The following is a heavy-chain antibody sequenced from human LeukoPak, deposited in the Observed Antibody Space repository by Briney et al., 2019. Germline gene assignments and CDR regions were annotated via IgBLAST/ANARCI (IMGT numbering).Heavy chain of an antibody. V-gene: IGHV4-4*07. D-gene: IGHD3-10*01. Sequence: PSETLSLTCTVSGGSISRYYWSWIRQPAGKGLEWIGRIYTSGSTNYNPSLKSRVTISVDKSKNQFSLKLSSVTAADTAVYYCASLRTPGSGNKNRDYYYYMDVWGKGTTVTVSS. J-gene: IGHJ6*03. CDR1: GGSISRYY. CDR3: ASLRTPGSGNKNRDYYYYMDV. CDR2: IYTSGST.